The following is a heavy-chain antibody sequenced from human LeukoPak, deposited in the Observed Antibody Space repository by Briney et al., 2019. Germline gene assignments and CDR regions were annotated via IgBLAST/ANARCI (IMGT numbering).Heavy chain of an antibody. CDR1: GYTFTGYY. CDR2: INPNSGGT. V-gene: IGHV1-2*02. CDR3: VPTNWNDFYFDY. J-gene: IGHJ4*02. D-gene: IGHD1-20*01. Sequence: GASVKVSCQASGYTFTGYYMHWVRQAPGQRLEWMGWINPNSGGTNYAEKFQGRVTMTRDTSISTAYMELSRLRSDDTAVYYCVPTNWNDFYFDYWGQGTLVTVSS.